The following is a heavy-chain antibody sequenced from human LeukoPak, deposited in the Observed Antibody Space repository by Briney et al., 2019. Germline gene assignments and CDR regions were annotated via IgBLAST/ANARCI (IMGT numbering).Heavy chain of an antibody. D-gene: IGHD4-23*01. CDR1: GGSISSSSYY. J-gene: IGHJ6*03. CDR3: ARHEASVGPLLYYYYYMDV. V-gene: IGHV4-39*01. CDR2: IYYRGST. Sequence: SETLSLTCTVSGGSISSSSYYWGWIRQPPGKGLEWIGSIYYRGSTYYNPSLKSRVTISVDTSKNQFSLKLSSATAADTAVYYCARHEASVGPLLYYYYYMDVWGKGTTVTVSS.